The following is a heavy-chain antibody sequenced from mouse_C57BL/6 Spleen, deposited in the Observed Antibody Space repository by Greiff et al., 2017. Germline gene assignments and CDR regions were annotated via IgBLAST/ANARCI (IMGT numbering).Heavy chain of an antibody. Sequence: VQLQQSGAELVRPGASVTLSCKASGYTFTDYEMHWVKQTPVHGLEWIGAIDPATGGTAYNQKFKGKAILTADTSPSTAYMELRSLTSEDSAVYDCTRRVPNLALFDYWGQGTTLTVSS. V-gene: IGHV1-15*01. CDR2: IDPATGGT. CDR3: TRRVPNLALFDY. J-gene: IGHJ2*01. D-gene: IGHD5-1*01. CDR1: GYTFTDYE.